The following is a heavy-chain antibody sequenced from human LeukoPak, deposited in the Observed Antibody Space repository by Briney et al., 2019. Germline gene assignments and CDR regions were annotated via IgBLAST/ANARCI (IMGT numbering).Heavy chain of an antibody. D-gene: IGHD4-17*01. CDR2: IHDSGSS. Sequence: PSATLSLTCSLSGGSVSSYHWNWIRQFAGKGLEWVGRIHDSGSSNYLPSLERRVAMSLDTSKMQLSLRLNSVTAADTAVYYCVRENRDDGDSRGGFFDLWGQGTPVSVSS. J-gene: IGHJ5*02. CDR1: GGSVSSYH. CDR3: VRENRDDGDSRGGFFDL. V-gene: IGHV4-4*07.